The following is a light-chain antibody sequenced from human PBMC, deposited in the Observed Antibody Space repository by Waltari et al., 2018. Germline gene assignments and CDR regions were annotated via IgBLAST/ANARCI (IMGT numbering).Light chain of an antibody. V-gene: IGKV1-5*03. J-gene: IGKJ1*01. Sequence: DIQMTQSPSTLSASVGDRVTTTCRASQSIVRWLAWYQEKPGKAPKLLIYEASRLESGVPSRFSGSGFGTEFTLTIGSLQPDDFATYYCQQYNNYSPWTFGQGTRVEMK. CDR3: QQYNNYSPWT. CDR1: QSIVRW. CDR2: EAS.